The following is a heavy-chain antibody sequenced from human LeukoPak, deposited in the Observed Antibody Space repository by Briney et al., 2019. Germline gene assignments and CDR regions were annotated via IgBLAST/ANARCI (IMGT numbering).Heavy chain of an antibody. CDR1: GGTFGSYA. Sequence: AASVKVFCKASGGTFGSYAISWVRQAPGQGLEWMGGIIPIFGTANYAQKFQGRVTITADKSTSTAYMELSSLRSEDTAVYYCARGPQWLPQGQYFQHWGQGTLVTVSS. J-gene: IGHJ1*01. V-gene: IGHV1-69*06. D-gene: IGHD6-19*01. CDR3: ARGPQWLPQGQYFQH. CDR2: IIPIFGTA.